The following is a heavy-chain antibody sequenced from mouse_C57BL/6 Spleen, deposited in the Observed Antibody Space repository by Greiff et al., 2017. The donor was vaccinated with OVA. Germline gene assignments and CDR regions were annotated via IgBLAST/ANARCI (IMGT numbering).Heavy chain of an antibody. CDR2: IWRGGST. CDR1: GFSLTSYG. D-gene: IGHD3-3*01. J-gene: IGHJ2*01. V-gene: IGHV2-5*01. CDR3: ARNFGTANWAFDY. Sequence: VKLMESGPGLVQPSQSLSITCTVSGFSLTSYGVHWVRQSPGKGLEWLGVIWRGGSTDYNAAFMSRLSITKDNSKSQVFFKMNSLQADDTAIYYCARNFGTANWAFDYWGQGTTLTVSS.